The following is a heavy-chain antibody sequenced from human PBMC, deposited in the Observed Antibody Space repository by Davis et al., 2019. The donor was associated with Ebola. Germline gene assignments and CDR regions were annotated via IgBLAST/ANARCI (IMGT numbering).Heavy chain of an antibody. J-gene: IGHJ6*02. CDR1: GFTFSDYY. Sequence: GGSLRLSCAASGFTFSDYYMSWIRQAPGKGLEWVSYISSSGSTIYYADSVKGRFTISRDNAKNSLYLQMNSLRAEDTAVYYCARDPREKSFGVVINYYYYGMDVWGQGTTVTVSS. V-gene: IGHV3-11*01. CDR2: ISSSGSTI. D-gene: IGHD3-3*01. CDR3: ARDPREKSFGVVINYYYYGMDV.